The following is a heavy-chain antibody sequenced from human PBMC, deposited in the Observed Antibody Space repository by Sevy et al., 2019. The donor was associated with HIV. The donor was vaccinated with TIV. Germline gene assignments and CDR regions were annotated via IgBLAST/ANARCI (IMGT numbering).Heavy chain of an antibody. Sequence: GGSLRLSCAASGFTFSSYGMHWVRQAPGKGLEWVAVISYDGSNKYYADSVKGRFTISRDNSKNTLYLQMNSLRAEDTALYYCARNDEDTAMVSGFDYWGQGTLVTVSS. CDR2: ISYDGSNK. CDR3: ARNDEDTAMVSGFDY. J-gene: IGHJ4*02. D-gene: IGHD5-18*01. CDR1: GFTFSSYG. V-gene: IGHV3-30*03.